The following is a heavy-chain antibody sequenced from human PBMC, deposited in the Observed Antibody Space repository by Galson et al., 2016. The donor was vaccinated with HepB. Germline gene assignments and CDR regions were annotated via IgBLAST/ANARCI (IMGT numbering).Heavy chain of an antibody. D-gene: IGHD2-2*01. CDR3: ARQGSPTTREYFQH. CDR2: ISSSSGYI. J-gene: IGHJ1*01. CDR1: GFFFSSYS. V-gene: IGHV3-21*01. Sequence: SLRLSCAASGFFFSSYSMNWVRQAPGKGLEWVSSISSSSGYIYYADSVKGRFTISRDNAQNSLCLQMHSLRVEDTAVYYCARQGSPTTREYFQHWGQGTLVTVSS.